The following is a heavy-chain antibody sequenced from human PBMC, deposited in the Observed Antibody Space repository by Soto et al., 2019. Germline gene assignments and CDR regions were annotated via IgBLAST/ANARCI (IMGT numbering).Heavy chain of an antibody. CDR1: GFMFRNFG. CDR2: ISYDGHNK. V-gene: IGHV3-30*18. CDR3: AKVIMAAAVDHGEYFLR. Sequence: QVQLVESGGGLVQPGRSLRLSCAASGFMFRNFGIHWVRQAPGKGLEWVAVISYDGHNKFYGDSVEGRFTTYRDNSETTVYCQMTSPPAEDTAVYYCAKVIMAAAVDHGEYFLRWGSGNLVTVSS. J-gene: IGHJ1*01. D-gene: IGHD2-8*01.